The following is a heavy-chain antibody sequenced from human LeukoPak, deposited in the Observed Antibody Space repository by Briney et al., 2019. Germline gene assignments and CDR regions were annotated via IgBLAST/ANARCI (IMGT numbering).Heavy chain of an antibody. J-gene: IGHJ6*02. D-gene: IGHD5-24*01. CDR1: GFTFSSYG. Sequence: GGSLRLSCAASGFTFSSYGMHWVRQAPSKGLEWVAVISYDGSNKYYADSVKGRFTISRDNSKNTLYLQMNSLRAEDTAVYYCAKDRGDGYNYDYYYGMDVWGQGTTVTVSS. V-gene: IGHV3-30*18. CDR3: AKDRGDGYNYDYYYGMDV. CDR2: ISYDGSNK.